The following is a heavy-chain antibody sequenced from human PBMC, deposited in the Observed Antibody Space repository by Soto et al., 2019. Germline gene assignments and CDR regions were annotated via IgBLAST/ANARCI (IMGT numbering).Heavy chain of an antibody. CDR3: TSEDIVVVPAAMGLEDYYYYMDV. CDR1: GFTFSGSA. Sequence: GGSLRLSCAASGFTFSGSAMHWVRQASGKGLEWVGRIRSKANSYATAYAASVKGRFTISRDDSKNTAYLQMNSLKTEDTAVYYCTSEDIVVVPAAMGLEDYYYYMDVWGKGTTVTVSS. J-gene: IGHJ6*03. V-gene: IGHV3-73*01. D-gene: IGHD2-2*01. CDR2: IRSKANSYAT.